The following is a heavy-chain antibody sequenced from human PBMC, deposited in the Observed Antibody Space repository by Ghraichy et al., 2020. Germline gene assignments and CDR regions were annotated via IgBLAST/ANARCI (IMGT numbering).Heavy chain of an antibody. V-gene: IGHV3-23*05. CDR1: GFTFSSYA. Sequence: GGSLRLSCAASGFTFSSYAMVWVRQAPGKGLEWVASIGNSGTDTYYADSVKGRFTISRDNSNNILYLRMSSLKAEDAALYYCAKQGYSSGWYWDYWGQGTPVTASS. J-gene: IGHJ4*02. CDR2: IGNSGTDT. CDR3: AKQGYSSGWYWDY. D-gene: IGHD6-19*01.